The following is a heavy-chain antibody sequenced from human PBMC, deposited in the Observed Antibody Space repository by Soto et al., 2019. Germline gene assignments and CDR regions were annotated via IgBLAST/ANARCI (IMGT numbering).Heavy chain of an antibody. CDR3: ARQRTSVVTQAYFDS. D-gene: IGHD2-21*02. CDR1: GDSINNRSYC. V-gene: IGHV4-39*01. J-gene: IGHJ4*02. CDR2: IYYSGST. Sequence: ETLSLTCTVTGDSINNRSYCWGWIRQPPGKGLEWIGSIYYSGSTYNNPSLKSRVSMSVDTSKNQFSLKLRSVTAADTALYYCARQRTSVVTQAYFDSWGQGSLVTVSS.